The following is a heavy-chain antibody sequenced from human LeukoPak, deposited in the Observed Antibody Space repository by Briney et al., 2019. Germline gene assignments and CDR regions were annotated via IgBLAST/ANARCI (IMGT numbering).Heavy chain of an antibody. V-gene: IGHV4-39*07. J-gene: IGHJ4*02. D-gene: IGHD3-22*01. CDR2: IYYSGST. Sequence: SETLSLTCTVSGGSISSSSYYWGWIRQPPGKGLEWIGSIYYSGSTNYNPSLKSRVTISVDTPKNQFSLKLSSVTAADTAVYYCARLLPGFGYDSSGFNFDYWGQGTLVTVSS. CDR3: ARLLPGFGYDSSGFNFDY. CDR1: GGSISSSSYY.